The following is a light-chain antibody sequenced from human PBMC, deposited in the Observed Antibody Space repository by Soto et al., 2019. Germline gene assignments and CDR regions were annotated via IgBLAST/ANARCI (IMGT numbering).Light chain of an antibody. CDR1: QTVRNN. V-gene: IGKV3D-15*01. CDR2: DAA. Sequence: EIVITQSPATLSVSPGERATLSCRASQTVRNNYLAWYQQKPGQAPRLLIYDAASRVTGIPDRFSGSGSGTEFTLTISSLQPEDFAVYFCQQYNNWPPITFGQGTRLEIK. CDR3: QQYNNWPPIT. J-gene: IGKJ5*01.